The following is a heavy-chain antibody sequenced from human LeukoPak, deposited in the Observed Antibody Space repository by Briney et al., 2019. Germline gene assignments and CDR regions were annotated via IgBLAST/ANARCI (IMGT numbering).Heavy chain of an antibody. CDR3: ATTRAKWELPGDY. V-gene: IGHV4-59*03. Sequence: KPSETLSLTCTVSGASMSSYYWSWIRQPPGKGLEWIGHIYYSGSANYNPSLKSRVTISVDTSKNQFSLKLNSVTAADTAVYYCATTRAKWELPGDYWGQGALVTVSS. CDR2: IYYSGSA. J-gene: IGHJ4*02. D-gene: IGHD4-23*01. CDR1: GASMSSYY.